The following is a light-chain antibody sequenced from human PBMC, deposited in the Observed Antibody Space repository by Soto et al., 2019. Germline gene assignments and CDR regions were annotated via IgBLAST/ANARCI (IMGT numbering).Light chain of an antibody. Sequence: DIQMTQSPSTLSASVGDRVTITCRASQNIHTWLAWYQQKPGKAPKLLIYDASSLESGAPSRFSGSGSGTDFTLTISSLQPEDFATYYCQQSFSTPITFGQGTRLEI. J-gene: IGKJ5*01. CDR2: DAS. V-gene: IGKV1-5*01. CDR3: QQSFSTPIT. CDR1: QNIHTW.